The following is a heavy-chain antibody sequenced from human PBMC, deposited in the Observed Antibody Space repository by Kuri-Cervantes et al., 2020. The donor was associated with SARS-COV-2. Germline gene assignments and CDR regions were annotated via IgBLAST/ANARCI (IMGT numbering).Heavy chain of an antibody. D-gene: IGHD3-16*01. Sequence: GGSLRLSCAASGFTFSSYAMHWVRQAPGKGLEWVAVISYDGSNKYYADSVKGRFTISRDNSKNTLYLQMNSLRAEDTAVYYCARDPYYYGDYPDYWGQGNLVTVSS. CDR2: ISYDGSNK. V-gene: IGHV3-30*04. CDR1: GFTFSSYA. CDR3: ARDPYYYGDYPDY. J-gene: IGHJ4*02.